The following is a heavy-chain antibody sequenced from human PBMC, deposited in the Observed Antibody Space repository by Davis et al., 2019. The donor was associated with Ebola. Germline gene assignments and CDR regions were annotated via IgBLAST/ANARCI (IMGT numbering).Heavy chain of an antibody. CDR1: GFTFSSYA. D-gene: IGHD6-19*01. V-gene: IGHV3-23*01. Sequence: GESLKISCAASGFTFSSYAMNWVRQAPGKGLEWVSGISGSGGSQYHTDSVKGRFTISRDNSKNTLYLQMNSLRAEDTAVYYCENSSSLWWLDPEAVFDAFGIWGQGTMVTVSS. J-gene: IGHJ3*02. CDR3: ENSSSLWWLDPEAVFDAFGI. CDR2: ISGSGGSQ.